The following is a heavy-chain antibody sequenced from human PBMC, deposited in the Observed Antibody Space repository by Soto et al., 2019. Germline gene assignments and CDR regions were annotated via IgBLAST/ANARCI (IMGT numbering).Heavy chain of an antibody. CDR2: IDPSDSQT. CDR3: ARQIHDSDTGPNFQYYFDS. Sequence: PGESLKISCKGSGYSFAGYWITWVRQKPGKGLEWMGRIDPSDSQTYYSPSFRGHVTISVTKSITTVFLQWSSLRASDTAMYYCARQIHDSDTGPNFQYYFDSWGQGTPVTVS. J-gene: IGHJ4*02. CDR1: GYSFAGYW. D-gene: IGHD5-18*01. V-gene: IGHV5-10-1*01.